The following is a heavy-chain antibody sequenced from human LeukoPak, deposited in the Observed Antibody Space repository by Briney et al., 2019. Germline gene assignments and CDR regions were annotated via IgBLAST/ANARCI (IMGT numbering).Heavy chain of an antibody. D-gene: IGHD2-2*01. CDR3: AREICRNTNSRKSFDY. Sequence: PGGSLRLSCAASGFTFSSFEVNWVRQAPGKGLEWVSYISSSGTTIYYADSVKGRFTISRDNAKNSLSLQMNSLRAEDTAVYYCAREICRNTNSRKSFDYWGQGTLVTVSS. J-gene: IGHJ4*02. CDR2: ISSSGTTI. V-gene: IGHV3-48*03. CDR1: GFTFSSFE.